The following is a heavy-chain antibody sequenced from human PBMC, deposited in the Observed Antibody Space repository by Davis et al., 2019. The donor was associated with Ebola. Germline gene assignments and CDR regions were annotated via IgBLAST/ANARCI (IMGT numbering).Heavy chain of an antibody. CDR2: INPHNGNT. V-gene: IGHV1-18*01. D-gene: IGHD1-1*01. CDR1: GYTFTSYA. Sequence: ASVKVSCKASGYTFTSYAMHWVRQAPGQGLEWMGWINPHNGNTNYAQNVQGRVTMTTDTSTSTAYMEVGSLRSDDTAVYYCARAQFPTTSDHWGQGTLVTVSS. J-gene: IGHJ4*02. CDR3: ARAQFPTTSDH.